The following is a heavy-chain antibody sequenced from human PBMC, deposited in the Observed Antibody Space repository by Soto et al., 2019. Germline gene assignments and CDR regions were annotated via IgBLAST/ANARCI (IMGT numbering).Heavy chain of an antibody. J-gene: IGHJ4*02. CDR3: VRSRSGVVTDSFAY. D-gene: IGHD3-10*01. CDR1: GFIFSRYA. CDR2: ISKDGSVI. Sequence: QVQLVESGGGVVPPGRSLRLSCAASGFIFSRYAMHWVRQAPGNGLEWVAVISKDGSVIYYADSVQDRFTISRVQYKNLVYLQLTSLRDEATAVFYCVRSRSGVVTDSFAYWGQGTLVTVAS. V-gene: IGHV3-30*04.